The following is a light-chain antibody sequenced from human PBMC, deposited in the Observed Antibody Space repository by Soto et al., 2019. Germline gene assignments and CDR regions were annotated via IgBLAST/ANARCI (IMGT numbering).Light chain of an antibody. V-gene: IGKV1-39*01. Sequence: DIQMTQSPSSLSASVGDRVTITCRASQSISNYLNWYQQKPGKAPKLLIYAASSLQSGGPSRFSGSGSGTDFTLTISSQQPEDVATYYCQQSYSTPVTFGGGTKVEIE. CDR1: QSISNY. J-gene: IGKJ4*01. CDR2: AAS. CDR3: QQSYSTPVT.